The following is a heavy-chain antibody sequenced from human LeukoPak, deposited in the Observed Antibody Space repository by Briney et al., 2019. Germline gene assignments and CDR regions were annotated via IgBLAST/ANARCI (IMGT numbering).Heavy chain of an antibody. J-gene: IGHJ4*02. CDR2: INPNSGGT. CDR3: ARSITMIVVVTPDFDY. CDR1: GYTFTGYY. V-gene: IGHV1-2*02. D-gene: IGHD3-22*01. Sequence: ASVKVSCKASGYTFTGYYMHWVRQAPGQGLEWMGWINPNSGGTNYAQKFQGRVTMTRDTSISTAYMELSRLRSDDTAVHYCARSITMIVVVTPDFDYWGQGTLVTVSS.